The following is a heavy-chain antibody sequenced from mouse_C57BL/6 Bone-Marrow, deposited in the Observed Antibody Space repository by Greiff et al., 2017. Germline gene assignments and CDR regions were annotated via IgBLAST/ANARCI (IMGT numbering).Heavy chain of an antibody. CDR2: IDPETGGT. J-gene: IGHJ4*01. CDR1: GYTFTDYE. CDR3: TRDDYFYYYAMDY. Sequence: QVQLQQSGAELVRPGASVTLSCKASGYTFTDYEMHWVKQTPVHGLEWIGAIDPETGGTAYNQKFKGKAILTADKSSSTAYMELRRLTSEDSAVYYCTRDDYFYYYAMDYWGQGTSVTVSS. V-gene: IGHV1-15*01. D-gene: IGHD2-4*01.